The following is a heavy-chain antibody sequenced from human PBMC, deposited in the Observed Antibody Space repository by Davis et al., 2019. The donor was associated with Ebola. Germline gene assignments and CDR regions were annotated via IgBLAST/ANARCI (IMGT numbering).Heavy chain of an antibody. CDR1: GYTFTTYW. CDR2: IYPGDSDT. V-gene: IGHV5-51*01. CDR3: ARRGGWSGAFLDY. Sequence: PGGSLRLSCKGSGYTFTTYWIGWVRQMPGKGLELKGLIYPGDSDTRYSPSFQGQFTISADKSISTAYLQWSSLKASDTAMYYCARRGGWSGAFLDYWGQGTLVTVSS. D-gene: IGHD3-3*02. J-gene: IGHJ4*02.